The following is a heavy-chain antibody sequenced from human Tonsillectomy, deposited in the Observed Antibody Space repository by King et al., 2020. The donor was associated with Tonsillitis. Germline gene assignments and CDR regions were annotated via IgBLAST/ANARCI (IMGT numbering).Heavy chain of an antibody. J-gene: IGHJ2*01. CDR1: GFSVDSHY. Sequence: VQLVESGGGLIQPGGSLRLSCEASGFSVDSHYMSWVRQAPGKGLELVSVIYSGGNTYSADSVKGRFIISTDNSENTLFLQINSLRAEDTAVYYCAREAYYDSSGYVLVRGGYFDLWGRGTLVTVSS. CDR2: IYSGGNT. D-gene: IGHD3-22*01. CDR3: AREAYYDSSGYVLVRGGYFDL. V-gene: IGHV3-53*01.